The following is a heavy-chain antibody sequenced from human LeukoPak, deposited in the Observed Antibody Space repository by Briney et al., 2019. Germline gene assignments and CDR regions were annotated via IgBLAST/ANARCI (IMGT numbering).Heavy chain of an antibody. V-gene: IGHV1-69*04. CDR2: IIPLLGIA. J-gene: IGHJ5*02. Sequence: SEKVSCKASGGTFSSYAISWVRQAPGQGLEWMGRIIPLLGIANYAQKFQGRVTITADKSTSTAYMELSSLRSEDTAVYYCASSGGYQAAYQFDPWGQGTLVTVS. CDR1: GGTFSSYA. D-gene: IGHD3-22*01. CDR3: ASSGGYQAAYQFDP.